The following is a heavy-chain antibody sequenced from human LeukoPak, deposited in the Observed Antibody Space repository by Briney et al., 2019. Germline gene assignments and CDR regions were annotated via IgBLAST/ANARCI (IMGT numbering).Heavy chain of an antibody. CDR3: ARGSDFGDY. V-gene: IGHV4-59*01. J-gene: IGHJ4*02. CDR1: GGSISSYF. Sequence: SETLSLTCTVSGGSISSYFWSWIRQPPGKGLEWIGYMFYSGSTNYNPSLKSRVTISINTSKNQFSLRLSSVTAADTAVYYCARGSDFGDYWGQGTLVTVSS. CDR2: MFYSGST. D-gene: IGHD4-17*01.